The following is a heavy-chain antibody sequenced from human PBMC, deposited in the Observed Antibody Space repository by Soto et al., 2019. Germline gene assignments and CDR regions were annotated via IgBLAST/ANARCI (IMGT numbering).Heavy chain of an antibody. CDR3: ARDPFPNYHNSTGYGEALDP. V-gene: IGHV3-11*01. D-gene: IGHD3-22*01. Sequence: PGGSLRLSCAASGITFSDIYMSWSRHAPGKGLERLSYTGFGCNTIYYADPVKGRFAGSSDNGKTSLYLQMNSLRVEDRAVYSRARDPFPNYHNSTGYGEALDPWAKGTVVTVPQ. CDR1: GITFSDIY. J-gene: IGHJ5*02. CDR2: TGFGCNTI.